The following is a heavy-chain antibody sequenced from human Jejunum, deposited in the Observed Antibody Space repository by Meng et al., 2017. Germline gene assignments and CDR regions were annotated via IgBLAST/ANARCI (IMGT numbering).Heavy chain of an antibody. CDR3: ARDTAGFGP. J-gene: IGHJ5*02. CDR2: IFYSGTT. Sequence: QLQRPEPGPGLVTPSETRAVTCALSGGCISTGGYYWGWIRQSPGKGLEWIGSIFYSGTTYYNPSLKSRVTISIDTSKNQFSLKMNSVTAADTAVYYCARDTAGFGPWGQGTLVTVSS. D-gene: IGHD6-13*01. CDR1: GGCISTGGYY. V-gene: IGHV4-39*07.